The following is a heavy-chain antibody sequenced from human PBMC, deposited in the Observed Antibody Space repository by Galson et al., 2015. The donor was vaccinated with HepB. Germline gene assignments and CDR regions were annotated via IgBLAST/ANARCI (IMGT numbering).Heavy chain of an antibody. D-gene: IGHD2/OR15-2a*01. J-gene: IGHJ6*02. CDR3: ATERITLNSKHDAMHV. Sequence: SVKVSCKVSGYSLSEMAMHWVRQAPGKGLEWVGGYGAEEGETIYAQNLQGRVIMTADISADTVYMELRSLRSGDTAVYYCATERITLNSKHDAMHVWGQGTTVTVSS. V-gene: IGHV1-24*01. CDR2: YGAEEGET. CDR1: GYSLSEMA.